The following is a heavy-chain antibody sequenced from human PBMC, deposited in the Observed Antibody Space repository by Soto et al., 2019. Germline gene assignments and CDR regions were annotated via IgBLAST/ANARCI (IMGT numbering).Heavy chain of an antibody. V-gene: IGHV1-18*01. CDR1: GYTFTSYG. Sequence: ASVKVSCKASGYTFTSYGISWVRQAPGQGLEWMGWISAYNGNTNYAQKLQGIVTMTTDTSTSTAYMELRSLRSDDTAVYYCARVKSDYIWGSPRDAFDIWGQGTMVTVSS. D-gene: IGHD3-16*01. CDR2: ISAYNGNT. CDR3: ARVKSDYIWGSPRDAFDI. J-gene: IGHJ3*02.